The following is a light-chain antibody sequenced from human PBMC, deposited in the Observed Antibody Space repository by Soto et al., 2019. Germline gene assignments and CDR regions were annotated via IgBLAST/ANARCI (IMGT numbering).Light chain of an antibody. Sequence: EIVLTQSPGTLSLSPGERATLSCRASQSVSSINLAWFQQEPGQAPRLLIYGASTRATGIPDRFSGSGSGTEFTLTISRLEPEDFAVYYCQHYGSPRYTFGQGTKLEIK. CDR2: GAS. J-gene: IGKJ2*01. CDR1: QSVSSIN. V-gene: IGKV3-20*01. CDR3: QHYGSPRYT.